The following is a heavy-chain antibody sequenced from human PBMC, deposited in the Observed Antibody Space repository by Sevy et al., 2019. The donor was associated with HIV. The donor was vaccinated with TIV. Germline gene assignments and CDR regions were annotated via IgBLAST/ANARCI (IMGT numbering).Heavy chain of an antibody. D-gene: IGHD6-19*01. CDR3: ASGVGAGTIYYYGMDV. J-gene: IGHJ6*02. CDR1: GFTVSSNY. CDR2: IYSGGST. V-gene: IGHV3-53*01. Sequence: GGSLRLSCAASGFTVSSNYMSWVRQAPGKGLEWVSVIYSGGSTYYADSVKGRFTISRDNSKNTLYLQMNSLRAEDTTVYYCASGVGAGTIYYYGMDVWGQGTQVFVSS.